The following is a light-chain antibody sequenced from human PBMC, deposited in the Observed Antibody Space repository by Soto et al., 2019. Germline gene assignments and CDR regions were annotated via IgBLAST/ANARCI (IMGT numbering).Light chain of an antibody. CDR2: EVN. CDR3: SSYAGNNNGV. Sequence: QSALTQPPSASGSPGQSVTISCTGTSSDVGAYSYVSWYQQYPGKAPKLMIYEVNKRPSGVPDRFSGSKSGNTASLTVSGLQAEDEADYYCSSYAGNNNGVFGGGTKVTVL. J-gene: IGLJ3*02. CDR1: SSDVGAYSY. V-gene: IGLV2-8*01.